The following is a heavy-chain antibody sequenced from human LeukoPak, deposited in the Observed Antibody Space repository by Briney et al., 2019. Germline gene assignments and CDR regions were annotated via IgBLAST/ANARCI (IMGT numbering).Heavy chain of an antibody. J-gene: IGHJ4*02. CDR2: IGGGGGGA. CDR1: GFTFSSYA. Sequence: PGGSLRLSCAASGFTFSSYAMSWVRQAPGKGLEWVSGIGGGGGGAFYADSVKGRFTIYRDNSKNTLYLQMNSLRAEDTAVYYCAKDPRTVGIQLWSTWGQGALDTVSS. CDR3: AKDPRTVGIQLWST. V-gene: IGHV3-23*01. D-gene: IGHD5-18*01.